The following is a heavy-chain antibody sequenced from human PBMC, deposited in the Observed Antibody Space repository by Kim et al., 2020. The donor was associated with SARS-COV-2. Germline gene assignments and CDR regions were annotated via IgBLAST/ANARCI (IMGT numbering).Heavy chain of an antibody. D-gene: IGHD3-22*01. Sequence: GGSLRLSCAASGFTFSSYAMSWVRQAPGKGLEWVSAISGSGGSTYYADSVKGRFTISRDNSKNTLYLQMNSLRAEDTAVYYCAKGDEYYYDSEWYFDLWGRGTLVTVSS. CDR3: AKGDEYYYDSEWYFDL. J-gene: IGHJ2*01. CDR1: GFTFSSYA. CDR2: ISGSGGST. V-gene: IGHV3-23*01.